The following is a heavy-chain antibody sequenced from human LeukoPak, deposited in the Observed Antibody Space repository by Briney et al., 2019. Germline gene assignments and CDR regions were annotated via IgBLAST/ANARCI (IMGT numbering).Heavy chain of an antibody. D-gene: IGHD3-22*01. CDR3: AKVGDYYDRGGYYWEYYFDS. Sequence: PSETLSLTCSVSGGSITDSYRSWIRQPPGKGLEWIGYIFYTGDTNSNPSLKSRVTVSLDTSKNQFSLRLTSVTAADTALYYCAKVGDYYDRGGYYWEYYFDSWGRGTLVTVSS. J-gene: IGHJ4*02. V-gene: IGHV4-59*08. CDR1: GGSITDSY. CDR2: IFYTGDT.